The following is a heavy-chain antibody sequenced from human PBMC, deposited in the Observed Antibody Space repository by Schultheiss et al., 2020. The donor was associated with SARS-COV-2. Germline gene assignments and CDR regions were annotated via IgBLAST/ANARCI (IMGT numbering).Heavy chain of an antibody. Sequence: ESLKISCAASGFTVSSNYMSWVRQAPGKGLEWIGYIYDSGSTSYNPSLKGRVTISVDTSKNQFSLIVRSVTAADTAVYFCARSDYGAFDHWGQGTLVTVSS. CDR1: GFTVSSNY. CDR3: ARSDYGAFDH. V-gene: IGHV4-59*02. CDR2: IYDSGST. J-gene: IGHJ4*02. D-gene: IGHD4-17*01.